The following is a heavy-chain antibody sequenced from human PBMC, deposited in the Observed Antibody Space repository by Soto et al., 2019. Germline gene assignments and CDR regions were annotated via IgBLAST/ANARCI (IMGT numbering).Heavy chain of an antibody. Sequence: QVQLVESGGGVVQPGRSLRLSCAASGFTFSSYGMHWVRQAPGKGLEWVAVISYDGSNKYYADSVKGRFTISRDNSKNSLYLQMNSLGAEDTAVYYCAEEYGSSSLSPDFDYWGQGTLVTVSS. CDR3: AEEYGSSSLSPDFDY. CDR2: ISYDGSNK. D-gene: IGHD6-13*01. CDR1: GFTFSSYG. V-gene: IGHV3-30*18. J-gene: IGHJ4*02.